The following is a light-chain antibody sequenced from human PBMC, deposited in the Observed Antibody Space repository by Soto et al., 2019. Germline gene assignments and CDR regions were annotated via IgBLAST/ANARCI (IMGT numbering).Light chain of an antibody. CDR3: QQADSFPQT. J-gene: IGKJ1*01. V-gene: IGKV1-12*01. Sequence: DIQMTQSPSSVSASVGDRVTITCRASQGIGTWLAWYQQKPGKGPNLLIYAASSLESGAPSRFSGSGSGTDFTLTISSLQPEDFATYYCQQADSFPQTVGQGTKVDSK. CDR2: AAS. CDR1: QGIGTW.